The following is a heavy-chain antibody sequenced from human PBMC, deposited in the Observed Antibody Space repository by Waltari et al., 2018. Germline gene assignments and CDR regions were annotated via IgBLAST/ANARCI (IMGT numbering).Heavy chain of an antibody. CDR2: INGGNGNT. D-gene: IGHD3-10*01. J-gene: IGHJ4*02. Sequence: QVQLVQSGAEVKKPGASVKVSCKASGYTFTSYAMHWVRQAPGQRLEWMGWINGGNGNTKNSQKFQGRGPITRETSASTAYMELGSLRSEDTAVYYWARGLLWFGESIDYWGQGTLVTVSS. CDR3: ARGLLWFGESIDY. V-gene: IGHV1-3*01. CDR1: GYTFTSYA.